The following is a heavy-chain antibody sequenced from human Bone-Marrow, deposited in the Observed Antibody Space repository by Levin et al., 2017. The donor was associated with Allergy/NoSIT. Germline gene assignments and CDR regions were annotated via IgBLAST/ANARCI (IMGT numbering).Heavy chain of an antibody. D-gene: IGHD3-16*02. CDR3: AKATPYNYVWGTSRYTDAFDI. CDR1: GFTFSSYG. V-gene: IGHV3-30*18. Sequence: GGSLRLSCVGSGFTFSSYGIHWVRQAPGKGLEWVAVISFDGSNKFYVESVQGRFTISRDESKKTVYLQMNSLRADDTAVYYCAKATPYNYVWGTSRYTDAFDIWGQGTTVTVSS. J-gene: IGHJ3*02. CDR2: ISFDGSNK.